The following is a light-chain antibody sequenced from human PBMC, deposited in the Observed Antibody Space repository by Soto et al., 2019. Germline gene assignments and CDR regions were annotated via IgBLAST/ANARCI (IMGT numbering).Light chain of an antibody. V-gene: IGKV1-5*01. CDR3: HQIGDTSPWT. CDR2: DAS. J-gene: IGKJ1*01. Sequence: DIPMSQFPSTVSASVGDRVTITCRASQSISSCLAWYQQKPGKAPKLLIYDASSLESGVPSRFSGSGSGTEFTLTISSLQPDDFAAYYCHQIGDTSPWTFGQGAKVDIK. CDR1: QSISSC.